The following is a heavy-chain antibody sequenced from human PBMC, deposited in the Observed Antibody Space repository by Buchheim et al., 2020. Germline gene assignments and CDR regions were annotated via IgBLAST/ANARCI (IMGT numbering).Heavy chain of an antibody. CDR3: VRGHYYGARSGYWGFDD. J-gene: IGHJ4*02. CDR2: ISGISSMI. D-gene: IGHD3-3*01. V-gene: IGHV3-48*02. Sequence: EVQLVESGGGLVQPGGSLRLSCTASGFTFTTYSMNWVRQAPGKGLEWISYISGISSMIYYTASVRGRFSISRDNGATSSFLQMNSLRDEDTAVYYCVRGHYYGARSGYWGFDDWGQGAL. CDR1: GFTFTTYS.